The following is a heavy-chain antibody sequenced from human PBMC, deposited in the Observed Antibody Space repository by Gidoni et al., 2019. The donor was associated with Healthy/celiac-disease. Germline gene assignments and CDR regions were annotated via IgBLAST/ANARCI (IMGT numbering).Heavy chain of an antibody. Sequence: SGGTFSSYAISWVRQAPGQGLEWMGGIIPIFGTANYAQKFQGRVTITADKSTSTAYMELSSLRSEDTAVYDCARVLDPYSSSSREGYWGQGTLVTVSS. J-gene: IGHJ4*02. CDR2: IIPIFGTA. CDR1: GGTFSSYA. D-gene: IGHD6-6*01. CDR3: ARVLDPYSSSSREGY. V-gene: IGHV1-69*06.